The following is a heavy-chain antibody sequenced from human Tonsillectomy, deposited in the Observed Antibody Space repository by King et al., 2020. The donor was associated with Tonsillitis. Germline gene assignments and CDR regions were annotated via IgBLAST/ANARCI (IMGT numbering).Heavy chain of an antibody. J-gene: IGHJ4*02. V-gene: IGHV5-51*01. D-gene: IGHD3-10*01. CDR3: ARQGFGEGPLDY. CDR2: IYPGDSDT. CDR1: GYTFINYG. Sequence: QLVQSGAEVKKPGASVKVSCKASGYTFINYGISWVRQAPGQGLEWMGIIYPGDSDTRYSPSFQGQVTISADKSISTAYLQWSSLKASDTAMYYCARQGFGEGPLDYWGQGTLVTVSS.